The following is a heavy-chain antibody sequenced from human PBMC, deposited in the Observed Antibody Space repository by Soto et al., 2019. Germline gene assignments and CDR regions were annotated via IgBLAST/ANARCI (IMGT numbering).Heavy chain of an antibody. CDR3: ARGWLGELRFDD. D-gene: IGHD3-10*01. CDR1: GFTLSRYG. V-gene: IGHV3-23*01. CDR2: ITNSGATT. J-gene: IGHJ4*02. Sequence: EVQLLESGGGLVQPGGSLRLSCAASGFTLSRYGMSWVRQAPGKGLEWVSGITNSGATTSYADSVKGRFTISRDNSKNSLYLQMLSLGTEDTAVYYCARGWLGELRFDDWGQGTLVTGSS.